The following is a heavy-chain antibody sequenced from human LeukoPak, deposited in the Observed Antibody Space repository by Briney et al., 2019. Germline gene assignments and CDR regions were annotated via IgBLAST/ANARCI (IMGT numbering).Heavy chain of an antibody. D-gene: IGHD3-22*01. CDR1: GFTFSSYG. Sequence: GRSLRLSCAASGFTFSSYGMHWVRQAPGKGLEWVAVIWYDGSNKSADSVKGRFTISRDNSKKTLYLQMNSLRAEDTAVYYCAKSLYDSSGYYLFDYWGQGTLVTVSS. J-gene: IGHJ4*02. CDR2: IWYDGSNK. CDR3: AKSLYDSSGYYLFDY. V-gene: IGHV3-33*06.